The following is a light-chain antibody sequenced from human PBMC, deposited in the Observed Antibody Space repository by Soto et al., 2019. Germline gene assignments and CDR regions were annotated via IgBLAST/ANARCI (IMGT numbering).Light chain of an antibody. Sequence: QSVLTQPPSVSGAPGQRVTISCTGSSSNIGASFDVHWYQQLPGAAPKLLIYDNTNRPSGVPGRFSGSKSGTSATLGITGFQTGDEADYYCGSWDSSLSAYVFGTGTKVTVL. CDR2: DNT. J-gene: IGLJ1*01. V-gene: IGLV1-40*01. CDR3: GSWDSSLSAYV. CDR1: SSNIGASFD.